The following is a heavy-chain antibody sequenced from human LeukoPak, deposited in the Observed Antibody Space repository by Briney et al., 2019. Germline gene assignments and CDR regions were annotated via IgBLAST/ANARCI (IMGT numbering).Heavy chain of an antibody. CDR1: GFTFSSYG. CDR3: ARDSGTYGYYMDV. D-gene: IGHD1-26*01. Sequence: GGSLRLSCAASGFTFSSYGMHWVRQAPGKGLEWVAFIRYDGSNKYYADSVKGRFTISRDNSENTLYLQMNSLRVEDTAVYYCARDSGTYGYYMDVWGKGTTVTVSS. V-gene: IGHV3-30*02. J-gene: IGHJ6*04. CDR2: IRYDGSNK.